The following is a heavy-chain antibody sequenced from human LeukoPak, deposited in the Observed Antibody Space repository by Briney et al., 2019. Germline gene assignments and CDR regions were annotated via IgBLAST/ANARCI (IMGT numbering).Heavy chain of an antibody. D-gene: IGHD6-19*01. CDR1: GFTFGDYA. CDR2: IRSKAYGGTT. V-gene: IGHV3-49*04. CDR3: TRDQWLVQSDY. J-gene: IGHJ4*02. Sequence: GGSLRLSCTASGFTFGDYAMSWVRQAPGEGLEWVGFIRSKAYGGTTEYAASVKGRFTISRDDSKSIAYLQMNSLKTEDTAVYYCTRDQWLVQSDYWGQGTLVTVSS.